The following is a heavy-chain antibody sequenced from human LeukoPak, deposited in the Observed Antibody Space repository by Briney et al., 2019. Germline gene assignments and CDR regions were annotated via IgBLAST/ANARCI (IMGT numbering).Heavy chain of an antibody. CDR3: AKGDYADYYYYMDV. CDR1: GFTFSSYA. V-gene: IGHV3-23*01. Sequence: GESLRLSYAASGFTFSSYAMSWVRQARGKGLEWVSAISGSGGSTYYADSVKGRFTISRDNSKNTLYLQMDSLRAEDTAVYYCAKGDYADYYYYMDVWGKGTTVTVSS. D-gene: IGHD4-17*01. J-gene: IGHJ6*03. CDR2: ISGSGGST.